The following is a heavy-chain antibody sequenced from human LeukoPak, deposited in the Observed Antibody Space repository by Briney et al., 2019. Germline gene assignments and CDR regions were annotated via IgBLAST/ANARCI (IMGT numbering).Heavy chain of an antibody. J-gene: IGHJ4*02. V-gene: IGHV4-61*01. Sequence: SETLSLTCTVSGGSVSSGSYYWSWIRQPPGKGLEWIGYIYYSGSTNYNPSLKSRVTISVDTSKNQFSLKLSSVTAADTAVYYCAKDPYGTRYFDYWGQGTLVTVSS. CDR3: AKDPYGTRYFDY. CDR1: GGSVSSGSYY. D-gene: IGHD2-2*01. CDR2: IYYSGST.